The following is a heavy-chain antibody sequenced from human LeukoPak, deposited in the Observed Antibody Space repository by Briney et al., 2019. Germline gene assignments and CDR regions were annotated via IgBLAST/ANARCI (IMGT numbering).Heavy chain of an antibody. Sequence: GGSLRLSCAASGFTFSSYDMHWVRQAPAKGLEWVAIISYDGGNKYYADSVKGRFTISRDNSKNTLFLQMNSLRAEDTAVYFCARSYQRYYFDYWGQGTLVTVSS. J-gene: IGHJ4*02. CDR2: ISYDGGNK. V-gene: IGHV3-30*03. CDR3: ARSYQRYYFDY. D-gene: IGHD1-14*01. CDR1: GFTFSSYD.